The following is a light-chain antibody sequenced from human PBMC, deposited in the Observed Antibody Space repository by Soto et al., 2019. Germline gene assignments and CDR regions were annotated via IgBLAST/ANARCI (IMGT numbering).Light chain of an antibody. CDR1: SSDVGGYNY. CDR2: DVS. V-gene: IGLV2-11*01. J-gene: IGLJ1*01. CDR3: CSYAGSHYV. Sequence: QSALTQPRSVSGSPGQSVTISCTGTSSDVGGYNYVSWYQQHPGKAPKLMIYDVSKRPSGVPDRFSGSKSGNTASLTISGLQAEDEADYYCCSYAGSHYVFGTGTKVPVL.